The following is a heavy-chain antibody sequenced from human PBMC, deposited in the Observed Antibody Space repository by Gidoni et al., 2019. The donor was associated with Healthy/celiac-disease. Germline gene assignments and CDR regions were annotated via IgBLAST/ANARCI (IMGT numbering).Heavy chain of an antibody. CDR2: RWDDGSNK. CDR3: ARGQQLVEYYFDY. Sequence: QVQLVESGGGVVQPGRSLRLSGAASGFTFSSSGLHWVCQAPGKGLEWVAVRWDDGSNKYYADSVKGRFTISRDNSKNTLYLQMNSLRAEDTAVYYCARGQQLVEYYFDYWGQGTLVTFSS. CDR1: GFTFSSSG. J-gene: IGHJ4*02. V-gene: IGHV3-33*01. D-gene: IGHD6-13*01.